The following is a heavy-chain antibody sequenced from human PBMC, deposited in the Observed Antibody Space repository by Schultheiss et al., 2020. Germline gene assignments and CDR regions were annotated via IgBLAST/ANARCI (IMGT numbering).Heavy chain of an antibody. V-gene: IGHV3-21*04. CDR1: GFTFSSYS. Sequence: GESLKISCAASGFTFSSYSMNWVRQAPGKGLEWVSSISSSDPTIHYADSVKGRFTISRDNAKNSLYLQMTSLRAEDTAVYYCARVYTTFGSYYGLLDYWGQGMLVTVSS. CDR2: ISSSDPTI. CDR3: ARVYTTFGSYYGLLDY. J-gene: IGHJ4*02. D-gene: IGHD1-26*01.